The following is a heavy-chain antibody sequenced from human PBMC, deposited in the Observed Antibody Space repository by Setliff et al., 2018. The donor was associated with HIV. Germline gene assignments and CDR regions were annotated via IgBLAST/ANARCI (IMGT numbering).Heavy chain of an antibody. CDR1: GFTFSSYG. V-gene: IGHV3-33*03. Sequence: TGGSLRLSCAASGFTFSSYGMHWVRQAPGKGLEWVAVIWYDGSNKYYADSVKGRFTISRDNAKNSLYLQMNSLRAEDTAVYYCARVAGYDAFDIWGQGTMVTVSS. CDR2: IWYDGSNK. D-gene: IGHD6-19*01. J-gene: IGHJ3*02. CDR3: ARVAGYDAFDI.